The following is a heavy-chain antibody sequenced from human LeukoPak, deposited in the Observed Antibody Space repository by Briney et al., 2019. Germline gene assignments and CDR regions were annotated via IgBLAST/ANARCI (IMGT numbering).Heavy chain of an antibody. J-gene: IGHJ4*02. V-gene: IGHV3-21*01. CDR2: ISSSGGYI. CDR1: GFSITTYS. Sequence: GGSLRLSCAASGFSITTYSMTWVRQAPGKGLEWVSTISSSGGYIYYADSVKGRFTISRDTAKNSLYLQMNSLRVEDTAVYNCARLRDTVTLASDYWGQGTLLTVSS. CDR3: ARLRDTVTLASDY. D-gene: IGHD4-17*01.